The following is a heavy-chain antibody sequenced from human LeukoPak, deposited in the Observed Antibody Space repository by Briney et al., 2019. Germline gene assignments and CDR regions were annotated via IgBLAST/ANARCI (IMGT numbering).Heavy chain of an antibody. Sequence: GGSLRLSCAGSGFSFSSYGMHWVRQAPGKGLEWMAFIRSDGSNKYYADSVKGRFTISRDNSKNTLYLQMNSLRAEDTAVYYCARETLALYYYYMDVWGKGTTVTVSS. CDR3: ARETLALYYYYMDV. V-gene: IGHV3-30*02. D-gene: IGHD3-16*01. J-gene: IGHJ6*03. CDR2: IRSDGSNK. CDR1: GFSFSSYG.